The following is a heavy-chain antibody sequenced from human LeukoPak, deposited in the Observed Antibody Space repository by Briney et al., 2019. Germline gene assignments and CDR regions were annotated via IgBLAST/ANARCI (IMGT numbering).Heavy chain of an antibody. D-gene: IGHD4-17*01. CDR2: INPNSGGT. Sequence: ASVTVSCTASGYTFTGYYIHWVRQAPGQGLEWMARINPNSGGTNYAQKFQGRVTMTRDTSISTAYMELSRLRSDDTAVYYCARGETTVTYFDYWGQGTLVTVSS. CDR1: GYTFTGYY. CDR3: ARGETTVTYFDY. V-gene: IGHV1-2*06. J-gene: IGHJ4*02.